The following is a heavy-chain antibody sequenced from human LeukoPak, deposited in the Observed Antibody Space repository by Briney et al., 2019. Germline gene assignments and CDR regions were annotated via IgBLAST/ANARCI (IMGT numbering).Heavy chain of an antibody. CDR2: ISGYNGNT. CDR3: ARQAPHSSGWYYFDY. Sequence: ASVKASCKASGYTFTSYAISWVRQAPGQGLEWMGWISGYNGNTNYVQKLQGRVTMTTDTSTSTAYMELRSLRSDDTAVYYCARQAPHSSGWYYFDYWGQGTLVTVSS. CDR1: GYTFTSYA. J-gene: IGHJ4*02. V-gene: IGHV1-18*01. D-gene: IGHD3-22*01.